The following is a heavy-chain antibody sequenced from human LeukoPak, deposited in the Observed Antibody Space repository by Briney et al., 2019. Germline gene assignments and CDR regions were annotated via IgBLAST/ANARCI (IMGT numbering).Heavy chain of an antibody. J-gene: IGHJ4*02. V-gene: IGHV1-2*02. CDR1: GYTFTGYY. Sequence: ASVKVSCKASGYTFTGYYMHWVRQAPGQGLEWMGWINPNSGGTNYAQKFQGRVTMTRDTSISTAYMELSRLRSDDTAVYYCARDFNVLRYFDWLLVPAGGGFDYWGQGTLVTVSS. CDR3: ARDFNVLRYFDWLLVPAGGGFDY. D-gene: IGHD3-9*01. CDR2: INPNSGGT.